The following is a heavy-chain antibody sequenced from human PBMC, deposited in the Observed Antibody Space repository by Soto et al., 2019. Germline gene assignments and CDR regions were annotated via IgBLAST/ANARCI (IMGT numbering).Heavy chain of an antibody. J-gene: IGHJ5*02. D-gene: IGHD2-2*02. CDR2: ISGDGSHT. CDR3: ARADDCSGASCYRWFGP. Sequence: GGSLRLSCTASGFTFSTYWMHWIRQAPGKGLVWVSRISGDGSHTNYADSVKGRFAISRDNANNTLYLQMNSLRAEDTAVYYCARADDCSGASCYRWFGPWGLGTLVTVSS. V-gene: IGHV3-74*01. CDR1: GFTFSTYW.